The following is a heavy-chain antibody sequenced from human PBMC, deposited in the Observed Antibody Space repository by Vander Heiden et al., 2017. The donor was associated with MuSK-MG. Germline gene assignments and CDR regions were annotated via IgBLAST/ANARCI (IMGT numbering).Heavy chain of an antibody. D-gene: IGHD5-18*01. J-gene: IGHJ5*02. V-gene: IGHV3-7*01. CDR3: ARDWILRQTWGNCFDP. CDR1: GFNFSTYG. CDR2: INQDGTVK. Sequence: EAQLVASGGGLVQPGGSLRLSCAASGFNFSTYGMSWVRQAPGKGPEWVANINQDGTVKFYVDSVKGRFTISRDNAKNSLFFQMNSLRVDDTAVYYCARDWILRQTWGNCFDPWGQGTLVTVSS.